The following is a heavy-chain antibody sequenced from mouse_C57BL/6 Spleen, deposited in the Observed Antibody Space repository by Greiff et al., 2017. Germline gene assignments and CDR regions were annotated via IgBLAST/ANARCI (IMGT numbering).Heavy chain of an antibody. V-gene: IGHV5-9*01. Sequence: EVQGVESGGGLVKPGGSLKLSCAASGFTFSSYTMSWVRQTPEKRLEWVATISGGGGNTYYPDSVKGRFTISRDNAKNTLYLQMSSLRSEDTALYYCARRGYSNYAMDYWGQGTSVTVSS. CDR1: GFTFSSYT. D-gene: IGHD2-5*01. CDR3: ARRGYSNYAMDY. CDR2: ISGGGGNT. J-gene: IGHJ4*01.